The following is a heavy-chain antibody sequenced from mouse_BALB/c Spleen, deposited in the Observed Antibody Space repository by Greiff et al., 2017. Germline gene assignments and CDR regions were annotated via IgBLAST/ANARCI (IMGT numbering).Heavy chain of an antibody. J-gene: IGHJ4*01. CDR3: ARREYDRDAMDY. V-gene: IGHV8-12*01. CDR2: IYWDDDK. Sequence: QVQLKESGPGILQPSQTLSLTCSFSGFSLSTSGMGVSWIRQPSGKGLEWLAHIYWDDDKRYNPSLKSRLTISKDTSRNQVFLKITSVDTADTATYYCARREYDRDAMDYWGQGTSVTVSS. D-gene: IGHD2-14*01. CDR1: GFSLSTSGMG.